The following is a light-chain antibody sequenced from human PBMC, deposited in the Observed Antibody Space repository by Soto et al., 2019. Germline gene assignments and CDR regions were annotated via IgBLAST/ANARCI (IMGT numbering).Light chain of an antibody. Sequence: EIVMTQSPATLSVSPGERATLSCRASQSVSSNLAWYQQKPGQAPRLLIYGASTRATGIPARFSRRGSGTEYSLTVSYLRSEDFAVYGWQQYNNWPRVLTFEGGTNVEI. CDR1: QSVSSN. V-gene: IGKV3-15*01. CDR3: QQYNNWPRVLT. CDR2: GAS. J-gene: IGKJ4*01.